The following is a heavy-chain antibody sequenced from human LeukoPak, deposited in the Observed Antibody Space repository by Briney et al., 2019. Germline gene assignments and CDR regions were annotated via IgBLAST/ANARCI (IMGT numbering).Heavy chain of an antibody. CDR3: AREFVGTTTSFDY. V-gene: IGHV3-30*04. Sequence: GGSLRLSCAAPGFTFRSYAMHWVRQAPGKGLGWVAVISFDGSNKYYADSVRGRFTISRDNSKNTLFLQMNSLRAEDTTVYYCAREFVGTTTSFDYWGQGTLVTVSS. CDR1: GFTFRSYA. J-gene: IGHJ4*02. D-gene: IGHD1-7*01. CDR2: ISFDGSNK.